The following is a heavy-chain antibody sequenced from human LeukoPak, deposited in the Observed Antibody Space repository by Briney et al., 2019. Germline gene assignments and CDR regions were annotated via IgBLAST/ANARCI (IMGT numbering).Heavy chain of an antibody. CDR3: ARVEGYQLLYNYNWFDP. J-gene: IGHJ5*02. CDR1: GGTFSSYA. CDR2: IIPIFGTA. V-gene: IGHV1-69*13. Sequence: ASVKVSCKASGGTFSSYAISWVRQAPGQGLEWMGGIIPIFGTANYAQKFQGRVTITADESTSTAYMELSSLRSEDTAVYYCARVEGYQLLYNYNWFDPWGQGTLVTVSS. D-gene: IGHD2-2*02.